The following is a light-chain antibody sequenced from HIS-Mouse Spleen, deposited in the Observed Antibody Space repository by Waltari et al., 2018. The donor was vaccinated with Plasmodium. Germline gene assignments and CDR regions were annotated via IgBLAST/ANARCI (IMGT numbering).Light chain of an antibody. J-gene: IGKJ3*01. Sequence: EIVMTQSPATLSVSPGERATLSCRASQSVSSNLAWYQQKPGQAPRLLIDGASTRATGIPARFSGSGSWTEFTLTISSLQSEDFAVYYCQQYNNWSFTFGPGTKVDIK. CDR3: QQYNNWSFT. V-gene: IGKV3-15*01. CDR1: QSVSSN. CDR2: GAS.